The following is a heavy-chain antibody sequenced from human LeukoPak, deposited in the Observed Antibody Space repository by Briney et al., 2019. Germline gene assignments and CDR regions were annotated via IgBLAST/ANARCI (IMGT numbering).Heavy chain of an antibody. V-gene: IGHV3-30-3*01. CDR3: ARDNLELRGNFDY. Sequence: GGSLRLSCAASGFTFSSYAMHWVRQAPGKGLEWVAVISYDGSNKYYADSVKGRFTISRDNSKNTLYLQMNSLRAEDTAVYYCARDNLELRGNFDYWGQGTLVTVSS. J-gene: IGHJ4*02. CDR2: ISYDGSNK. CDR1: GFTFSSYA. D-gene: IGHD1-7*01.